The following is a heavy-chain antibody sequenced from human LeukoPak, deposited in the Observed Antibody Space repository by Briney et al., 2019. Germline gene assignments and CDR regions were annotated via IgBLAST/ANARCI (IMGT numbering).Heavy chain of an antibody. CDR1: GVSISSYY. CDR2: IYYSGST. CDR3: ARGYDSSGYEYFDY. J-gene: IGHJ4*02. V-gene: IGHV4-59*01. D-gene: IGHD3-22*01. Sequence: SSETLSLTCTVSGVSISSYYWSWLRQPPGKGLEWIGYIYYSGSTNYNPSLKSRVTISVDTSKNQFPLKLSSVTAADTAVYYCARGYDSSGYEYFDYWGQGTLVTVSS.